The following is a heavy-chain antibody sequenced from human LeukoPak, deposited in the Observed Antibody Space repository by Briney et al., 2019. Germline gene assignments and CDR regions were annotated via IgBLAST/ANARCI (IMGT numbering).Heavy chain of an antibody. J-gene: IGHJ3*02. V-gene: IGHV4-59*11. D-gene: IGHD3-16*01. CDR2: IFYSGDT. Sequence: KPSETLSLTCTVSGDPISGHYWSWIRQSPGRGLEWIGYIFYSGDTNYNPSLKSRVTMSLDTSKNQFSLRLNSVTAADTAVYYCARDQLGDAVDIWGQGTMVTVSS. CDR1: GDPISGHY. CDR3: ARDQLGDAVDI.